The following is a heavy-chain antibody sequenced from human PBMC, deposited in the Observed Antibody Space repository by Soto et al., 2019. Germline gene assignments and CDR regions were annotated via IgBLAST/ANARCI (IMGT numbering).Heavy chain of an antibody. CDR2: IYSGGGT. CDR1: GFTVGLNY. Sequence: GSLRLSCAASGFTVGLNYMFWVRQAPGKGLEWVSTIYSGGGTYYADSVKGRFTISRDNPKNTLYLQMNSLRAEDTAVYYCAGGNSNGYFDYWGQGTLVTVSS. D-gene: IGHD5-18*01. V-gene: IGHV3-66*01. J-gene: IGHJ4*02. CDR3: AGGNSNGYFDY.